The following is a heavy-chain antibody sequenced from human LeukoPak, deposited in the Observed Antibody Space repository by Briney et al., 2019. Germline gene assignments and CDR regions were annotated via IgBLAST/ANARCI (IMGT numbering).Heavy chain of an antibody. Sequence: PGGSLRLSCAASRFTFSDYSMNWVRQAPGKGLQWVASISSGSVYIYYADSMKGRFTISRDNAKNSMYLQMNSLRAEDTAVYYCAKDQGGSSGYWGQGTLVTVSS. J-gene: IGHJ4*02. CDR2: ISSGSVYI. D-gene: IGHD6-6*01. V-gene: IGHV3-21*04. CDR3: AKDQGGSSGY. CDR1: RFTFSDYS.